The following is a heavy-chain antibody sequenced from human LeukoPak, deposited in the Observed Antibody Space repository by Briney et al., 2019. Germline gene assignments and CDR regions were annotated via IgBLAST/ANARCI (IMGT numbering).Heavy chain of an antibody. CDR2: INLRGST. V-gene: IGHV4-34*08. Sequence: GSLRLSCAASGFTFSSYSMNWVRQAPGKGLEWIGEINLRGSTTYNPSLKSRVTISLDESKNQFSLKLNSVTAADTAVYYCAKSNGYGLIDIWGQGTMVTVSS. J-gene: IGHJ3*02. CDR1: GFTFSSYS. D-gene: IGHD3-22*01. CDR3: AKSNGYGLIDI.